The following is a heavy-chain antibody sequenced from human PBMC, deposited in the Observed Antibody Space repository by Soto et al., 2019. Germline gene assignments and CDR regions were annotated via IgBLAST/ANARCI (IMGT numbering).Heavy chain of an antibody. V-gene: IGHV3-23*01. CDR2: ILADYKT. Sequence: PGGSLRLSCAASGFTFSDYTMSWVRQAPGKVLESISAILADYKTYYTDSVRGRFTISRDNSKNTLYLEMNSLRAEDTAVYYCSHPRPGSPPGDFDSSSQGTLNIVSS. J-gene: IGHJ4*02. CDR3: SHPRPGSPPGDFDS. CDR1: GFTFSDYT. D-gene: IGHD4-17*01.